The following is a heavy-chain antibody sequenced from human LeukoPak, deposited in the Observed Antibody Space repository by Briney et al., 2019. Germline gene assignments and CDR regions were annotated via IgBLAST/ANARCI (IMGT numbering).Heavy chain of an antibody. CDR2: INSDGSST. J-gene: IGHJ4*02. CDR1: GFTFSSYE. D-gene: IGHD1-26*01. V-gene: IGHV3-74*01. Sequence: QPGGSLRLSCAASGFTFSSYEMNWVRQAPGKGLVWVSRINSDGSSTSYADSVKGRFTMSRDNAKNTVYLQMNSLRAEDTAVYYCARDGVGSLPLDYWGQGTLVTVSS. CDR3: ARDGVGSLPLDY.